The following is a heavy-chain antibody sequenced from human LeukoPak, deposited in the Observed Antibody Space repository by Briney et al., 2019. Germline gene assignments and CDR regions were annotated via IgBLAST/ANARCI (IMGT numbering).Heavy chain of an antibody. CDR2: IYYSGKN. V-gene: IGHV4-39*01. Sequence: SETLSLTCSVSGGSISSNLYYWGWVRQPPGKGLEWIGSIYYSGKNDNNPSLQSRVTISADTSKNQFSLKLRSVTAADTAVYYCARLTYYYGSGSYPWFDPWGQGTLVTVSS. D-gene: IGHD3-10*01. CDR1: GGSISSNLYY. J-gene: IGHJ5*02. CDR3: ARLTYYYGSGSYPWFDP.